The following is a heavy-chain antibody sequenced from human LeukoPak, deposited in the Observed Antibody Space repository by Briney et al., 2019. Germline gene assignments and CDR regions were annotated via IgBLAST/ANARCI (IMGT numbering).Heavy chain of an antibody. CDR1: GDSISSGSYY. V-gene: IGHV4-61*02. CDR3: ARDLYYDSTGGAFDI. Sequence: SETLSLTCTVSGDSISSGSYYWSWIRQPAGKGLEWIGRIYSSGSTYYNPSLKSRVTISVDTSKNQFSLKLSSVTAADTAVYYCARDLYYDSTGGAFDIWGQGTMVTVSS. D-gene: IGHD3-22*01. J-gene: IGHJ3*02. CDR2: IYSSGST.